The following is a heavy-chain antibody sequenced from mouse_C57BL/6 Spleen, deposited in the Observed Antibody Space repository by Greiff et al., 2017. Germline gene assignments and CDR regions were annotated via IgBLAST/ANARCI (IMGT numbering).Heavy chain of an antibody. CDR1: GFNFKDDY. CDR3: TTLATVVDPAWFGY. J-gene: IGHJ3*01. D-gene: IGHD1-1*01. Sequence: VQLQQSGAELVRPGASVKLSCTASGFNFKDDYMHWVKQRPEQGLEWIERIDPENGDTEYASKFQGKATITADTSSNTAYLQLSSLTSEDTAVYYGTTLATVVDPAWFGYWGQGTLVTVSA. V-gene: IGHV14-4*01. CDR2: IDPENGDT.